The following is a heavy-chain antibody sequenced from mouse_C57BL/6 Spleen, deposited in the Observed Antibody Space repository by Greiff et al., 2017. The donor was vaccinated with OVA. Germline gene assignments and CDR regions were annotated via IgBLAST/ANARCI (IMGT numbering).Heavy chain of an antibody. CDR2: ISSGGDYI. CDR1: GFTFSSYA. J-gene: IGHJ2*01. Sequence: DVQLVESGEGLVKPGGSLKLSCAASGFTFSSYAMSWVRQTPEKRLEWVAYISSGGDYIYYADTVKGRFTISRDNARNTLYLQMSSLKSEDTAMYYCTREGYGSRKGEDYFDYWGQGTTLTVSS. V-gene: IGHV5-9-1*02. CDR3: TREGYGSRKGEDYFDY. D-gene: IGHD1-1*01.